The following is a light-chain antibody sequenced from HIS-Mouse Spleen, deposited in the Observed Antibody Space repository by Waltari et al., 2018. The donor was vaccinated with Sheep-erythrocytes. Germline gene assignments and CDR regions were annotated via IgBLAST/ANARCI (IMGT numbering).Light chain of an antibody. V-gene: IGLV2-11*01. CDR1: SSHVGCSNY. Sequence: QSALTQPRSVSGSPGQSVTISCTGTSSHVGCSNYVSWYQQHPGKGPKLSIYEVSKRHSRVPHRFSGCKSGHTASLTISGLQAADEADYYCCSYAGSYNHVSSTGTKVTVL. CDR2: EVS. J-gene: IGLJ1*01. CDR3: CSYAGSYNHV.